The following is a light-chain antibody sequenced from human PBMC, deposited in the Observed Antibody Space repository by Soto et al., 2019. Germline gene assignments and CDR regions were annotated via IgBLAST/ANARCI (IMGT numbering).Light chain of an antibody. CDR2: AAS. CDR1: QSISSY. Sequence: DIQMTQSPSSLSASVGDRVTITCRASQSISSYLNWYQQKPGKAPKLLIYAASSLHSGVPSRFSGSGSGTDFTLTISRLQPEDFATYYCQQSYSTPFFGPGTKVDIK. CDR3: QQSYSTPF. V-gene: IGKV1-39*01. J-gene: IGKJ3*01.